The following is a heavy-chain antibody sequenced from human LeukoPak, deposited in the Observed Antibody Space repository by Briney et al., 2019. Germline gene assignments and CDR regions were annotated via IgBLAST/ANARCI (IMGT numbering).Heavy chain of an antibody. CDR3: ARKLSVVTASHLDS. CDR1: GFTFSTYS. D-gene: IGHD2-21*02. Sequence: GGSLRLSCAASGFTFSTYSMNWVRQAPGKGLEWVSSISSSSGYTYYADSVKGRFTISRDNAKNSLYLQMNSLRAEDTAVYYCARKLSVVTASHLDSWGQGTLVTVSS. J-gene: IGHJ4*02. V-gene: IGHV3-21*01. CDR2: ISSSSGYT.